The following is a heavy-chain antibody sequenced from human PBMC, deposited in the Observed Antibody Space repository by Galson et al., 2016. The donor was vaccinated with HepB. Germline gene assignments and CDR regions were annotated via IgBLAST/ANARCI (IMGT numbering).Heavy chain of an antibody. CDR3: ARRTSSRYYFDY. J-gene: IGHJ4*02. D-gene: IGHD2-2*01. CDR2: IYYRGST. Sequence: SETLSLTCTVSGDYITSYYWSWIRQPPGKGLEWIGYIYYRGSTNYNPSLKSRVTISVDTSKNQFSLKLSSVTAADTAVYYCARRTSSRYYFDYWGQGTLVTVSS. V-gene: IGHV4-59*08. CDR1: GDYITSYY.